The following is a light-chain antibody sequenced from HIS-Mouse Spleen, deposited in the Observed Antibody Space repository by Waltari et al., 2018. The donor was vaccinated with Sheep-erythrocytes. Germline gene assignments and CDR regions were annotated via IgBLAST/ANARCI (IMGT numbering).Light chain of an antibody. V-gene: IGLV5-45*03. CDR3: MIWHSSAWV. J-gene: IGLJ3*02. CDR2: YKSDSDK. CDR1: SGINVGTYR. Sequence: QAVLTQPSSLSASPGASASLTCTLRSGINVGTYRLHWYQQKPGSPPQYLLRYKSDSDKQQGSGVPSRFSGSKDASANAGILLISGLQSEDEADYYCMIWHSSAWVFGGGTKLTVL.